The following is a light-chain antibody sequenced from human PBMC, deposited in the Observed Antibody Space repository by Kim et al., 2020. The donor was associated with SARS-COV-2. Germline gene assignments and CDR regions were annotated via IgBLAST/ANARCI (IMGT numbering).Light chain of an antibody. CDR3: EQYNYWYT. CDR1: QNVRHL. J-gene: IGKJ2*01. V-gene: IGKV3-15*01. Sequence: LLLSPGESAPLSCRASQNVRHLLAWYQHKPGQAPRLLIYDIAIRAAGVPARFSGSGSETEFTLTISSLQSEDFAIYYCEQYNYWYTFGQGTKLEI. CDR2: DIA.